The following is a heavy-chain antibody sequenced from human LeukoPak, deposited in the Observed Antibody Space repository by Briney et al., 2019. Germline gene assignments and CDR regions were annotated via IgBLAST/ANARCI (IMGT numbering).Heavy chain of an antibody. D-gene: IGHD6-19*01. CDR1: GFTVSSTY. CDR3: ARGHSSGHDVFDI. CDR2: IYGGGGT. Sequence: PGGSLRLSCAASGFTVSSTYMTWVRQAPGKGLEWVSVIYGGGGTYYGDSVKGRFTISRDNSKNTLDLQMNSLRAEDTAVYYCARGHSSGHDVFDIWGQGTMVTVSS. J-gene: IGHJ3*02. V-gene: IGHV3-53*01.